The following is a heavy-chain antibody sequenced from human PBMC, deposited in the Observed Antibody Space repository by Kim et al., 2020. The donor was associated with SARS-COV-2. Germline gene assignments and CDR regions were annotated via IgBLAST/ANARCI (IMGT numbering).Heavy chain of an antibody. Sequence: GGSLRLSCAASGFTFSSYGMHWVRQAPGKGLEWVAVISYDGSNKYYADSVKGRFTISRDNSKNTLYLQMNSLRAEDTAVYYCARSSQRGDGYKPGLDYWGQGTLVTVSS. CDR2: ISYDGSNK. D-gene: IGHD5-12*01. J-gene: IGHJ4*02. CDR1: GFTFSSYG. CDR3: ARSSQRGDGYKPGLDY. V-gene: IGHV3-33*05.